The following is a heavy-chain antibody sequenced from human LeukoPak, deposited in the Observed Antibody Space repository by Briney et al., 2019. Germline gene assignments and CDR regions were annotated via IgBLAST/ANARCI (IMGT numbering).Heavy chain of an antibody. CDR2: IHTSGST. D-gene: IGHD6-19*01. Sequence: SETLSLTCTVSGDSISSSYWGWIRQPAGKGLEWIGRIHTSGSTYYSPSLKSRVTMSVDTSTNQFSLKLSSVTAADTAMYYCARVRLGRGLDYRGLGTLVTVSS. CDR1: GDSISSSY. J-gene: IGHJ4*02. CDR3: ARVRLGRGLDY. V-gene: IGHV4-4*07.